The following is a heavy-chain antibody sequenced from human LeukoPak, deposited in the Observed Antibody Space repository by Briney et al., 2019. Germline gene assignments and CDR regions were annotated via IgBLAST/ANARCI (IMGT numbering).Heavy chain of an antibody. D-gene: IGHD3-3*01. V-gene: IGHV3-7*01. CDR2: IKEDGSEK. J-gene: IGHJ6*02. Sequence: SGGSLRLSCAGSGFTFSSHWMNWVRQAPGKGLEWVASIKEDGSEKHHVDSVSGRFTISRDNAKNSLHLQMSSLRAEDTAVYYCARRGITISGVLVYHYSGLDVWGQGTTVTVSS. CDR3: ARRGITISGVLVYHYSGLDV. CDR1: GFTFSSHW.